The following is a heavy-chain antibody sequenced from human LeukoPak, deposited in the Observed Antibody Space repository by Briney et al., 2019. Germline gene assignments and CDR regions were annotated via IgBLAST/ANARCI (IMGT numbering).Heavy chain of an antibody. CDR2: IIPIFGTA. V-gene: IGHV1-69*05. CDR1: GGTFSSYA. J-gene: IGHJ6*02. CDR3: AMRANYGMDV. D-gene: IGHD5-12*01. Sequence: GASVKVSCKASGGTFSSYAISWVRQAPGQGLEWMGGIIPIFGTANYAQKFQGRVTMTRNTSISTAYMELSSLRSEDTAVYYCAMRANYGMDVWGQGTTVTVSS.